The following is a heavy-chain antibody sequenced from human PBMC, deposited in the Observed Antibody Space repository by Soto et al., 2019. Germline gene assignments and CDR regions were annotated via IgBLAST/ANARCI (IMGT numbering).Heavy chain of an antibody. CDR3: AKGSHYDILTAYHAFDF. J-gene: IGHJ4*02. CDR1: GFTFSSYG. V-gene: IGHV3-30*18. CDR2: ISYDEINK. D-gene: IGHD3-9*01. Sequence: GGSLRLSCAASGFTFSSYGMHWVRQAPGKGLEWVAIISYDEINKYYADSVKGRFTISRDNSKNTLYLQMNSLRAEDTAMYYCAKGSHYDILTAYHAFDFWGQGTLVTVSS.